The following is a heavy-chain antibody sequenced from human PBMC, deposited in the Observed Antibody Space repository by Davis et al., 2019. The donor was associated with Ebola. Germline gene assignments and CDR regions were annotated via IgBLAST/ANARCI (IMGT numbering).Heavy chain of an antibody. CDR1: GGSISSGDYY. V-gene: IGHV4-30-4*01. CDR3: ARGVGEDYDSDY. D-gene: IGHD3-16*01. J-gene: IGHJ4*02. CDR2: IYYSGST. Sequence: PSETLSLTCTVSGGSISSGDYYWSWIRQPPGKGLEWIGYIYYSGSTYYNPSLKSRVTISVDTSKNQFSLKLSSVTAADTAVYYCARGVGEDYDSDYWGQGTLVTVSS.